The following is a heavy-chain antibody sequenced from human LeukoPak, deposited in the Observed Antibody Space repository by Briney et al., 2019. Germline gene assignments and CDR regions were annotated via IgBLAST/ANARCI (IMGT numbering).Heavy chain of an antibody. V-gene: IGHV4-31*03. CDR2: IYYSGST. CDR3: ARVNTAMAYRSFDY. D-gene: IGHD5-18*01. Sequence: SETLSLTCTVSGGSISSGGYYWSWIRQRPGKGLEWIGYIYYSGSTYYNPSLKSRVTISVDTSKNQFSLKLSSVTAADTAVYYCARVNTAMAYRSFDYWGQGTLVTVSS. CDR1: GGSISSGGYY. J-gene: IGHJ4*02.